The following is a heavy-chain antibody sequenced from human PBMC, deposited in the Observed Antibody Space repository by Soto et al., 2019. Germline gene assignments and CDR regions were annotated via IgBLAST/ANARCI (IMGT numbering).Heavy chain of an antibody. CDR1: GGSISDTNW. D-gene: IGHD5-18*01. J-gene: IGHJ4*02. CDR2: IYHSGSP. CDR3: ARRYGSCFDY. V-gene: IGHV4-4*02. Sequence: SETLSLTCAVSGGSISDTNWWTWVRQTPGKGLEWIGEIYHSGSPTYSPSLRGRATISVDKSNNQFSLRLSSVTAADTAVYYCARRYGSCFDYWGQGTLVTVSS.